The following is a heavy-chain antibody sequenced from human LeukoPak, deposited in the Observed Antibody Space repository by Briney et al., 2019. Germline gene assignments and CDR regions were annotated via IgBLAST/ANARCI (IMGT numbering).Heavy chain of an antibody. D-gene: IGHD6-13*01. V-gene: IGHV1-69*04. J-gene: IGHJ4*02. Sequence: ASVKVSCKASGGTFSSYAISWVRQAPGQGLEWMGRIIPILGIANYAQKFQGRVTITADKSTSTAYMELSSLRSEDTAVYYCASLDTAAAGTFDYWGQGTLVTVSS. CDR3: ASLDTAAAGTFDY. CDR2: IIPILGIA. CDR1: GGTFSSYA.